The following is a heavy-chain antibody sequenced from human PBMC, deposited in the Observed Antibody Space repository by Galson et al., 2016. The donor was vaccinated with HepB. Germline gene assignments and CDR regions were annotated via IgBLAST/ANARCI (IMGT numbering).Heavy chain of an antibody. CDR1: GFTFNDYY. J-gene: IGHJ5*01. CDR2: ISSRSGFYT. V-gene: IGHV3-11*06. CDR3: AREPYSSSWFDY. D-gene: IGHD6-13*01. Sequence: SLRLSCAASGFTFNDYYMSWIRQAPGKGLQWVSYISSRSGFYTNYADSVKGRFTISRDNAKNSLYLHMNSLRVEDTAVYFCAREPYSSSWFDYWGQGTLVTVSS.